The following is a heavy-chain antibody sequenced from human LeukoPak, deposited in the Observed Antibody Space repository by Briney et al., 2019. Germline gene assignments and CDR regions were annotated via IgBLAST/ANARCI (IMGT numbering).Heavy chain of an antibody. Sequence: GGSLRLSCAASGFTFSDHYMDWVRQAPGKGLEWVGRSRNEANSYTTEYAASVKGRFTISRDDSKNSLYLQMNSLKTEDTAVYYCARGISDWGQGTLVTVSS. J-gene: IGHJ4*02. CDR1: GFTFSDHY. CDR2: SRNEANSYTT. CDR3: ARGISD. V-gene: IGHV3-72*01.